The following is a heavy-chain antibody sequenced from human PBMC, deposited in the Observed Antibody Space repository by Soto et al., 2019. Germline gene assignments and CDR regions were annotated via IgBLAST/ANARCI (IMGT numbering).Heavy chain of an antibody. V-gene: IGHV3-23*01. CDR1: AFTFSSYG. J-gene: IGHJ4*02. Sequence: GGSLRLSCAASAFTFSSYGMTWVRQAPGKGLEWVSFSSATGAGTYYADSVKGRFTISRDNSKNTLYLQMTSLRADDTAVYYCAKDRRAGGNYGFYSDFWGQGALVTVSS. D-gene: IGHD1-7*01. CDR3: AKDRRAGGNYGFYSDF. CDR2: SSATGAGT.